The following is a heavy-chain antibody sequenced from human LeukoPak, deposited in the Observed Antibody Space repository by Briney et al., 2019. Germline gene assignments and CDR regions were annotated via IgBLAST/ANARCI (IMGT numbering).Heavy chain of an antibody. D-gene: IGHD3-10*01. J-gene: IGHJ4*02. CDR3: ARGRNVWFGELSRGGLVDY. V-gene: IGHV4-59*01. CDR1: GGSISSYY. CDR2: IYYSGST. Sequence: PSETLSPTCTVSGGSISSYYWSWIRQPPGKGLEWIGYIYYSGSTNYNPSLKSRVTISVDTSKNQFSLKLSSVTAADTAVYYCARGRNVWFGELSRGGLVDYWGQGTLVTVSS.